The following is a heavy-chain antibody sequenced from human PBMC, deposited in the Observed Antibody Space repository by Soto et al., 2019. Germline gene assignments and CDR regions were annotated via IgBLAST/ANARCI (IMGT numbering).Heavy chain of an antibody. CDR3: HQDEDGDC. Sequence: QVLLVESGGGVVQPGRSLRLSCAASGFTFSSYGINWVRQAPGKGLEWVAVISNDGSTQFYADSVKGRFTTSRDNSKSTQSLQMNGLSLEDTAVYYCHQDEDGDCWGQGTLVTVSS. V-gene: IGHV3-30*03. J-gene: IGHJ4*02. D-gene: IGHD2-15*01. CDR1: GFTFSSYG. CDR2: ISNDGSTQ.